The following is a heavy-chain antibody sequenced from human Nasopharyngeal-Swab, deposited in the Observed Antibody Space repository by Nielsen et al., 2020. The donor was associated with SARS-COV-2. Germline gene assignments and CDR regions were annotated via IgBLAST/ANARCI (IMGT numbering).Heavy chain of an antibody. V-gene: IGHV4-39*01. Sequence: SETLSLTCTVSGGSILDTDYYWAWIRQPPGKGLEWVRSIYSRGSTSHNPSLRSRVTISVDASKNQFSLKLNSLTAADTAMYYCAKPYGAFLGGGFDSWGQGTLVTVSS. CDR1: GGSILDTDYY. D-gene: IGHD3-16*01. CDR2: IYSRGST. J-gene: IGHJ4*02. CDR3: AKPYGAFLGGGFDS.